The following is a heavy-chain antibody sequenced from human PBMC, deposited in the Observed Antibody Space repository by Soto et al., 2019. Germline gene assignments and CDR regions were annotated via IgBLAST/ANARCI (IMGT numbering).Heavy chain of an antibody. CDR2: INAGNGNT. CDR3: ARDWNNYGSGSYFSQRGFDY. V-gene: IGHV1-3*01. D-gene: IGHD3-10*01. J-gene: IGHJ4*02. Sequence: QVQLVQSGAEVKKPGASVKVSCKASGYTFTSYAMHWVRQAPGQRLEWMGWINAGNGNTKYSQKFQGRVTITRDTAASTAYMELSSLRSEDTAVYYCARDWNNYGSGSYFSQRGFDYWGQGTLVTVCS. CDR1: GYTFTSYA.